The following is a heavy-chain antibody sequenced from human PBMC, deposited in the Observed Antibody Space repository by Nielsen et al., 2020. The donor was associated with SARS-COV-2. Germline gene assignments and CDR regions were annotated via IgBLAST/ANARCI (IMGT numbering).Heavy chain of an antibody. Sequence: ASVKVSCKASGYTFTSYAMHWVRQAPGQRLEWMGWINAGNGNTKYSQKFQGRVTITRDTSASTAYMELSSLRSEDTAVYYCAVLPREAGTEGSTDYWGQGTLGTVSS. V-gene: IGHV1-3*01. J-gene: IGHJ4*02. CDR2: INAGNGNT. CDR3: AVLPREAGTEGSTDY. D-gene: IGHD6-19*01. CDR1: GYTFTSYA.